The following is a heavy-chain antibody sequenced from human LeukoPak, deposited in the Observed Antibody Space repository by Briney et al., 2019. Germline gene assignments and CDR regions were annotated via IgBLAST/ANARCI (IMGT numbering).Heavy chain of an antibody. V-gene: IGHV4-34*01. Sequence: SETLSLTCAVYGGSFSGYYWSWIRQPPGKGLEWIGEINHSGSTNYNPSLKSRVTISVDTSKNQFSLKLSSVTAADTAVYYCARDFGFDYGDYDGYFDYWGQGTLVTVSS. D-gene: IGHD4-17*01. CDR3: ARDFGFDYGDYDGYFDY. CDR1: GGSFSGYY. J-gene: IGHJ4*02. CDR2: INHSGST.